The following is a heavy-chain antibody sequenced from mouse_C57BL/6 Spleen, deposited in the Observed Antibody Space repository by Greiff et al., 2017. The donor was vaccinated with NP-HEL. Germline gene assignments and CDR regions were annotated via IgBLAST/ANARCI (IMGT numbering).Heavy chain of an antibody. J-gene: IGHJ2*01. Sequence: EVKLMESGPELVKPGASVKIPCKASGYTFTDYNMDWVKQSHGKSLEWIGDINPNNGGTIYNQKFKGKATLTVDKSSSTAYMELRSLTSEDTAVYYCARIYDGYLDYWGQGTTLTVSS. CDR3: ARIYDGYLDY. CDR2: INPNNGGT. CDR1: GYTFTDYN. D-gene: IGHD2-3*01. V-gene: IGHV1-18*01.